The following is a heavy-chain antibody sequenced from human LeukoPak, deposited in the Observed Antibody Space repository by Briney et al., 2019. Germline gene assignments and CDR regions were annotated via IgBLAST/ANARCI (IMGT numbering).Heavy chain of an antibody. D-gene: IGHD4-17*01. CDR2: IFSSNNT. CDR1: GFTVSSNY. J-gene: IGHJ5*02. CDR3: ARTVGYGDYSWFDH. Sequence: PGGSLRLSCAASGFTVSSNYMSWVRQAPGKGLEWVSIIFSSNNTYYADSVKGRFTISRDNSKNTLYLQMNSRRAEDTAVYYCARTVGYGDYSWFDHWGQGTLVTVSS. V-gene: IGHV3-53*01.